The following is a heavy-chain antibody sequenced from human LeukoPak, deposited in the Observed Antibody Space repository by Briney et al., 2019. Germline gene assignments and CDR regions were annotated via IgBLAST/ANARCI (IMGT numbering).Heavy chain of an antibody. CDR2: ISGSGGST. Sequence: GGSLRLSCAASGFTFSSYAMSWVRQAPGKGLEWVSAISGSGGSTYYADSVKGRVTISRDNSKNTLYLQLNSLRAEDTAIYYCAKDHGDYAFDYWGQGTLVIVSS. D-gene: IGHD4-17*01. CDR1: GFTFSSYA. J-gene: IGHJ4*02. V-gene: IGHV3-23*01. CDR3: AKDHGDYAFDY.